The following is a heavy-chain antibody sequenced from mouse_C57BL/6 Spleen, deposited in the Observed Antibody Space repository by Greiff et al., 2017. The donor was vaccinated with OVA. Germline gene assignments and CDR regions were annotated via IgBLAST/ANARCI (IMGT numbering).Heavy chain of an antibody. CDR1: GYTFTSYW. CDR3: ANSYGNSIYAMDY. J-gene: IGHJ4*01. D-gene: IGHD2-1*01. Sequence: QVQLQQSGAELVKPGASVKLSCKASGYTFTSYWMHWVKQRPGRGLEWIGRIDPNSGGTKYNEKFKSKATLTVDKPSSTAYLQLSSLTSEDSAVYYCANSYGNSIYAMDYWGQGTSVTVSS. CDR2: IDPNSGGT. V-gene: IGHV1-72*01.